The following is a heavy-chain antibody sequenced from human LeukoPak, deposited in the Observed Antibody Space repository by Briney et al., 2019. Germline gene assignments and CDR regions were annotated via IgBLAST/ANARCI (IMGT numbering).Heavy chain of an antibody. D-gene: IGHD5-18*01. CDR2: ISAYNGNT. CDR1: GYTFTSYG. Sequence: ASVKVSCKASGYTFTSYGISWVRLAPGQGLEWMGWISAYNGNTNYAQKVQGRVTMTTDTSTSTAYMELRSLRSDDTAVYYCARAAWIQLLDYWGQGTLVTVSS. J-gene: IGHJ4*02. V-gene: IGHV1-18*01. CDR3: ARAAWIQLLDY.